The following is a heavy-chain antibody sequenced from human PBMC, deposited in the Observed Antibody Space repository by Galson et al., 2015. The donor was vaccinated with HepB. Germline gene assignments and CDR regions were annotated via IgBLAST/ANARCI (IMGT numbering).Heavy chain of an antibody. CDR2: IYPSDSDT. J-gene: IGHJ4*02. D-gene: IGHD1-26*01. CDR1: GYNFSTFW. Sequence: QSGAEVKKPGESLKISCKGSGYNFSTFWIAWVRQMPGEGLEYMGIIYPSDSDTRYSPSFQGQVTISADRSINTAYLQWSSLKASDTAMYYCARRGGSYFSFDYWGQGTLVTVSS. CDR3: ARRGGSYFSFDY. V-gene: IGHV5-51*01.